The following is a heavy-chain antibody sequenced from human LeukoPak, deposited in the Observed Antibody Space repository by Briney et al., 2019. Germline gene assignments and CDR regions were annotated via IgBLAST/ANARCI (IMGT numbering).Heavy chain of an antibody. V-gene: IGHV3-7*01. Sequence: GGSLRLSCAGSGFTFSNSWVGWVRQAPGKGLEWVANVQHIGGETYYVDSVKGRFTISRDNAKNSVYLQMNSLGADDTAVYYCATYSILNAREFRYWGQGTLVTVTS. CDR3: ATYSILNAREFRY. D-gene: IGHD4-11*01. CDR1: GFTFSNSW. J-gene: IGHJ1*01. CDR2: VQHIGGET.